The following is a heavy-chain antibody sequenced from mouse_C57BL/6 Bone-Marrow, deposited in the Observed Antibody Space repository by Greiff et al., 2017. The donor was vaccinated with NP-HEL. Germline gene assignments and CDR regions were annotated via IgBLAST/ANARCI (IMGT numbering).Heavy chain of an antibody. CDR1: GFTFTDYY. Sequence: EVQLVESGGGLVQPGGSLSLSCAASGFTFTDYYMSWVRQPPGKALEWLGFIRNKANGYTTEYSASVKGRFTISRDNSQSILYLQMNALRAEDSATYDCARLRRGWYFDVWGTGTTVTVSS. V-gene: IGHV7-3*01. CDR2: IRNKANGYTT. CDR3: ARLRRGWYFDV. D-gene: IGHD1-1*01. J-gene: IGHJ1*03.